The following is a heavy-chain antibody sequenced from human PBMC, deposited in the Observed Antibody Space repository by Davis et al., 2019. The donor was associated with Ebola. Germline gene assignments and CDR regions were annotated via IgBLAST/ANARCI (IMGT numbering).Heavy chain of an antibody. V-gene: IGHV3-64D*06. D-gene: IGHD4-11*01. CDR3: VKGLHS. J-gene: IGHJ1*01. CDR1: GFTFNHYA. CDR2: ITSNGDIT. Sequence: GESLKISCSASGFTFNHYAMHWVRQAPGKGLEYVSVITSNGDITYYADSVKGRFSISRDNSRNMVFLQLSSLRPEDTALYYCVKGLHSWGQGTLVIVS.